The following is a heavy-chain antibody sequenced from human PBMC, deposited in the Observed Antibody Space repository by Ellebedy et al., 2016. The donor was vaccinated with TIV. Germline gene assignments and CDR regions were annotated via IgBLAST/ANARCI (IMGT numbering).Heavy chain of an antibody. CDR1: GFTFDDYG. J-gene: IGHJ6*03. V-gene: IGHV3-20*01. D-gene: IGHD1-20*01. CDR3: ARAGGQAYNWNYDYYYYMDV. Sequence: GESLKISXAASGFTFDDYGMSWVRQAPGKGLEWVSGINWNGGSTGYADSVKGRFTISRDNAKNSLYLQMNSLRAEDTALYHCARAGGQAYNWNYDYYYYMDVWGKGTTVTVSS. CDR2: INWNGGST.